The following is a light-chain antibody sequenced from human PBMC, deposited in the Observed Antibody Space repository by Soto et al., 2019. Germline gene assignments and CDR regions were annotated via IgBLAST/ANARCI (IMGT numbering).Light chain of an antibody. V-gene: IGKV3-20*01. Sequence: VLTQSPCTLSFSPWESSTLSFVASQTVSITYLTWYQQKPGQAPRLLIFGASKRATGIPDRFSGSGSGRDFTLTISGLEPEDFAVYYCQQYGSSPLISFGQGTRLEI. CDR2: GAS. CDR1: QTVSITY. J-gene: IGKJ5*01. CDR3: QQYGSSPLIS.